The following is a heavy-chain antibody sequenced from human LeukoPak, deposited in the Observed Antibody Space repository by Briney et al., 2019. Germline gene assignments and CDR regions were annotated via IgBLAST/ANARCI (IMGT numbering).Heavy chain of an antibody. J-gene: IGHJ4*02. CDR2: IRGSGDRT. CDR1: GFSFPNFA. CDR3: AKERGYSYGAFDY. D-gene: IGHD5-18*01. V-gene: IGHV3-23*01. Sequence: PGGSLRLSCVASGFSFPNFAMTWVRQAPGERLEWVSAIRGSGDRTSYADSVKGRFTISRDNSKNTLYLQMNSLRAEDTAVYCCAKERGYSYGAFDYWGQGTLVTVSS.